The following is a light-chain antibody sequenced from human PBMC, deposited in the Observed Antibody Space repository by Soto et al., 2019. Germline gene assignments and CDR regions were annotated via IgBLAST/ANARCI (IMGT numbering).Light chain of an antibody. J-gene: IGKJ2*01. CDR1: QYVGSSF. CDR2: ATP. CDR3: QQTGRT. Sequence: EIVLTQSPGILSLSPGERATLSCRASQYVGSSFLAWYQHKPGQAPRLLMYATPCTAPGVPDRFSATGSGTDFTLTINRLEPEDFAVYYCQQTGRTFGPGTKLEIK. V-gene: IGKV3-20*01.